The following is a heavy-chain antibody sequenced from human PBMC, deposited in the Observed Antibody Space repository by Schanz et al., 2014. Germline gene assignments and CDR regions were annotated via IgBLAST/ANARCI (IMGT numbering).Heavy chain of an antibody. Sequence: QVQLVQSGAEVKKPGASVKVSCKASGYTFTSYGISWVRQAPGQGLEWMGWISPYNGNTNYAQKLQGRVTMTADTSTSTAYMDLRSLRSDDTAVYYCARGPSQGYSYGHNIGAYYYGMDVWGPGTLVTV. V-gene: IGHV1-18*01. CDR1: GYTFTSYG. CDR3: ARGPSQGYSYGHNIGAYYYGMDV. J-gene: IGHJ6*02. D-gene: IGHD5-18*01. CDR2: ISPYNGNT.